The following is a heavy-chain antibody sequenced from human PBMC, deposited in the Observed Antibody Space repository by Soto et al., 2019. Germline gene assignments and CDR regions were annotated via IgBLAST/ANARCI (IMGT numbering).Heavy chain of an antibody. CDR3: AKLRYYDILTGYYDAFDI. D-gene: IGHD3-9*01. V-gene: IGHV3-30*18. J-gene: IGHJ3*02. CDR1: GFTFSSYG. Sequence: GGSLRLSCAASGFTFSSYGMHWVRQAPGKGLEWVAVISYDGSNKYYADSVKGRFTISRDNSKNTLYLQMNSLRAEDTAVYYCAKLRYYDILTGYYDAFDIWGQGTMVTVSS. CDR2: ISYDGSNK.